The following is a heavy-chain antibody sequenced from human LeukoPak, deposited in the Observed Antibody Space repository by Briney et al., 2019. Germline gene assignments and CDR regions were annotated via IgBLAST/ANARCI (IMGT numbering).Heavy chain of an antibody. CDR1: GFTFSSYE. J-gene: IGHJ4*02. CDR3: ARDRYGDYDN. D-gene: IGHD4-17*01. Sequence: GGSLRLSCAASGFTFSSYEMNWVRQAPRKGLEWVSYISSSGSTIYYADSVKGRFTISRDNAKNSLYLQMNSLRAEDTAVYYCARDRYGDYDNWGQGTLVTVSS. V-gene: IGHV3-48*03. CDR2: ISSSGSTI.